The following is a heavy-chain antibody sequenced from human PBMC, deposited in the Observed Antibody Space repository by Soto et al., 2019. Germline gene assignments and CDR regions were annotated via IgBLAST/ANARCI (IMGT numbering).Heavy chain of an antibody. Sequence: QVQLVQSGAEVKKPGSSVKVSCKASGGTFSSYAISWVRQAPGQGLEWMGGIIPIFGTANYAQKFQGRVTITXXEXTXXAYMELSSLRSEDTAVYYCARPTSTVVGQNWYFDLWGRGTLVTVSS. D-gene: IGHD2-15*01. V-gene: IGHV1-69*05. J-gene: IGHJ2*01. CDR3: ARPTSTVVGQNWYFDL. CDR1: GGTFSSYA. CDR2: IIPIFGTA.